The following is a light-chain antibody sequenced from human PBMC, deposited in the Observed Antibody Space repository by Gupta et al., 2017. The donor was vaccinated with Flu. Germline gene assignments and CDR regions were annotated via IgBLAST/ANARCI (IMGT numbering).Light chain of an antibody. CDR1: SSDIGHNNY. CDR2: EVN. V-gene: IGLV2-14*01. J-gene: IGLJ3*02. Sequence: QSALIQPASVSGFPEQSITTPCLGASSDIGHNNYVSWYQHHPGKAPKLIIFEVNKRPPGISNRFSGSKSGNTASLTISGLQAEDEADYACASYTNTGARVFGGGTKLTVL. CDR3: ASYTNTGARV.